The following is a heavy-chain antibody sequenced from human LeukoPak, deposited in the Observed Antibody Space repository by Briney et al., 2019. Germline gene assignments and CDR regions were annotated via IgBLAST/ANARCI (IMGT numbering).Heavy chain of an antibody. D-gene: IGHD1-26*01. Sequence: SETLSLTCTVSGRSISSSSYYWGWIRQPPGKGLEWIGSIYYSGSTYYNPSLKSRVTISVDTSRNQFSLKLSSVTAADTAVYYCARPPLGAPYYFDYWGQGTLVTVSS. CDR3: ARPPLGAPYYFDY. V-gene: IGHV4-39*01. CDR2: IYYSGST. CDR1: GRSISSSSYY. J-gene: IGHJ4*02.